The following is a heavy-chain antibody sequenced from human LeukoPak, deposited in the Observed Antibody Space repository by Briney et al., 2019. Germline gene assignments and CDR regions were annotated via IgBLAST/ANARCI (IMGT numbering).Heavy chain of an antibody. J-gene: IGHJ4*02. CDR1: GYSFINYW. CDR2: IYPSDSDT. V-gene: IGHV5-51*01. CDR3: ARLTKSYDSSGFINY. Sequence: GESLKISCKGSGYSFINYWIGWVRQMPGKGLEWMGIIYPSDSDTRYSPSLQGQVTISADKSISTAYLQWSSLKASDTAMYYCARLTKSYDSSGFINYWGQGTLVTVSS. D-gene: IGHD3-22*01.